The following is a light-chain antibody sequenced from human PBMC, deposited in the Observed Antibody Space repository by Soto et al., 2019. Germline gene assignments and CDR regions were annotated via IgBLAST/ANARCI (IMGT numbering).Light chain of an antibody. CDR3: QQRSNWPA. CDR2: DAS. Sequence: EVVLTQSPATLSLSPGERATLSCRASQGIRNYLAWYQQKPGQAPRLLIYDASNRATGIPARFSGSGSGTDSTLTISSLEPEDFAVYYCQQRSNWPAFGQGTKV. J-gene: IGKJ1*01. CDR1: QGIRNY. V-gene: IGKV3-11*01.